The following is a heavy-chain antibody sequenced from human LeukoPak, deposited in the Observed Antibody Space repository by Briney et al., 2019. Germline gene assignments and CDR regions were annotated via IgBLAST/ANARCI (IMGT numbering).Heavy chain of an antibody. D-gene: IGHD3-3*01. CDR1: GFTFSSYS. J-gene: IGHJ6*02. V-gene: IGHV3-21*01. CDR3: ANTPGDFWSGLGYYGMDV. CDR2: ISSTGSI. Sequence: PGGSLRLSCAASGFTFSSYSMNWVRQAPGKGLEWVSSISSTGSIYYADSVKGRFTISRDNAKNSLYLQMNSLRAEDTAVYYCANTPGDFWSGLGYYGMDVWGQGTSVTVSS.